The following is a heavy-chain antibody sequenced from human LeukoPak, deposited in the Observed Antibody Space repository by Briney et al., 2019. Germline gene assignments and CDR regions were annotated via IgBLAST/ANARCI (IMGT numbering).Heavy chain of an antibody. CDR3: ASSYGESSGYIPWAF. J-gene: IGHJ3*01. D-gene: IGHD3-22*01. Sequence: SETLSLTCTVSGGPISSYYWTWIRQPPGKGLEWIGYIYYSGSTSYNPSLKSRVTISIDTSKNQFSLKLSSVTAADTAVYYCASSYGESSGYIPWAFWGQGTMVTVSS. CDR2: IYYSGST. CDR1: GGPISSYY. V-gene: IGHV4-59*01.